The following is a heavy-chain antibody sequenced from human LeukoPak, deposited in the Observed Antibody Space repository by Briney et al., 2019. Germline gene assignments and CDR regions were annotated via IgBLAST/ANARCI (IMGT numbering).Heavy chain of an antibody. V-gene: IGHV3-23*01. J-gene: IGHJ3*02. D-gene: IGHD3-22*01. CDR3: AKDRFITMIVWAFDI. CDR1: GFTFSSYA. Sequence: GGSLRLSCAASGFTFSSYAMSWVRQAPGKGLEWVSAISGSGGSTYYADSVKGRFTISRDNSKNTLYLQMNSLRAEDTAVCYCAKDRFITMIVWAFDIWGQGTMVTVSS. CDR2: ISGSGGST.